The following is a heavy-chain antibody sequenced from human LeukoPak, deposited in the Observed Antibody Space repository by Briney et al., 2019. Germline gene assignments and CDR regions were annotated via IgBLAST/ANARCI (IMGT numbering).Heavy chain of an antibody. V-gene: IGHV3-30*18. J-gene: IGHJ6*02. CDR3: AKESIAVAGDLSYYYYGMDV. CDR1: GFTFSSYS. Sequence: GGSLRLSCAASGFTFSSYSMNWVRQAPGKGLEWVAVISYDGSNKYYADSVKGRFTISRDNSKNTLYLQMNSLRAEDTAVYYCAKESIAVAGDLSYYYYGMDVWGQGTTVTVSS. CDR2: ISYDGSNK. D-gene: IGHD6-19*01.